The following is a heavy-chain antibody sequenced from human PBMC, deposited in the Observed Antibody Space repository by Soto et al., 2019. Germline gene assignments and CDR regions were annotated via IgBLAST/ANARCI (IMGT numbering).Heavy chain of an antibody. V-gene: IGHV1-8*01. CDR3: ARGGYYDILTGYYRGRNFVWFDP. J-gene: IGHJ5*02. CDR1: GYTFTSYD. D-gene: IGHD3-9*01. CDR2: MNPNSGNT. Sequence: GASVKVSCKASGYTFTSYDINRVRQATGQGLEWMGWMNPNSGNTGYAQKFQGRVTMTRNTSISTAYMELSSLRSEDTAVYYCARGGYYDILTGYYRGRNFVWFDPWGQGTLVSVSA.